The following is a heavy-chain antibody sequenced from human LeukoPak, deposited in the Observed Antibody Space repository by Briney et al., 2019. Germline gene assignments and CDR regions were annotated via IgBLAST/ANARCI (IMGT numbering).Heavy chain of an antibody. V-gene: IGHV4-4*02. CDR1: GGSISSSYW. CDR3: AREQWLVSGFFDY. D-gene: IGHD6-19*01. CDR2: VYHSVST. Sequence: SETLSLTCAVSGGSISSSYWWSWVRQPPGKGLEWIGEVYHSVSTNYNPSLKSRVTISVDTSKNQFSLKLSSVTAADTAVYYCAREQWLVSGFFDYWGQGTLVTVSS. J-gene: IGHJ4*02.